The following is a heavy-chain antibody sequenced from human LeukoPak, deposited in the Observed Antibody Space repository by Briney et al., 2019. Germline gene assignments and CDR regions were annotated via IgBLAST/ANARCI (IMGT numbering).Heavy chain of an antibody. CDR3: ARDRGVDYCSGGSCSHYYYYMDV. CDR2: INPNSGGT. V-gene: IGHV1-2*02. J-gene: IGHJ6*03. D-gene: IGHD2-15*01. Sequence: VASVKVSCKASGYTFTGYYMHWVRQAPGQGLEWMGWINPNSGGTNYAQKFQGRVTMTRDTSISTAYMELSRLRSDDTAAYYCARDRGVDYCSGGSCSHYYYYMDVWGKGTTVTISS. CDR1: GYTFTGYY.